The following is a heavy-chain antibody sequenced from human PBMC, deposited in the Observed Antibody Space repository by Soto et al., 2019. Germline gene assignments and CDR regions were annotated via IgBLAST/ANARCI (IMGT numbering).Heavy chain of an antibody. CDR3: ARGLGGSAVVPAAMRVSNWFDP. J-gene: IGHJ5*02. CDR2: IYYSGST. V-gene: IGHV4-59*01. CDR1: GGSISSYY. Sequence: SETLSLTCTVSGGSISSYYWSWIRQPPGKGLEWIGYIYYSGSTNYNPSLKSRVTISVDTSKNQFSLKLSSVTAADTAVYYWARGLGGSAVVPAAMRVSNWFDPWGQGTLVTVSS. D-gene: IGHD2-2*01.